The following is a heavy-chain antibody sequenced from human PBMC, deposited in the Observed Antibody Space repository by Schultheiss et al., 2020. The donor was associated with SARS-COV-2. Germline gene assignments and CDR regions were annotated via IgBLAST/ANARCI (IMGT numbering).Heavy chain of an antibody. V-gene: IGHV3-48*01. D-gene: IGHD1/OR15-1a*01. CDR1: DFSLNFYH. CDR2: ISTGSTVI. Sequence: GGSLRLSCAASDFSLNFYHMNWVRQAPGKGLEWVSYISTGSTVIYYADSAKGRFTMSRDDARNSVYLQMNSLRTEDTAVYYCARVVGYGNNAGEVGYAMDDWGQGTTVTVSS. J-gene: IGHJ6*02. CDR3: ARVVGYGNNAGEVGYAMDD.